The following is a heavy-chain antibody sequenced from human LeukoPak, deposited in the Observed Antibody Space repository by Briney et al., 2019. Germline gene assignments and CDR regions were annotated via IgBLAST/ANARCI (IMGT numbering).Heavy chain of an antibody. J-gene: IGHJ4*02. CDR3: VRVVYCSGGSCSYYFDS. Sequence: GGSLRLSCAASGFTFSSYSMNWVRQAPGKGLEWVSSISDSSTYISNADPVQGRFTISRDDAKNSLYLQMNSLRVEDTAVYYCVRVVYCSGGSCSYYFDSWGQGTLVTVSS. V-gene: IGHV3-21*01. CDR2: ISDSSTYI. CDR1: GFTFSSYS. D-gene: IGHD2-15*01.